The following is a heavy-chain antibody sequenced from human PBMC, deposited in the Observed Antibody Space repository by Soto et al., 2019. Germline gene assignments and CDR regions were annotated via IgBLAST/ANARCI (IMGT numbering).Heavy chain of an antibody. CDR2: INHSGST. V-gene: IGHV4-34*01. D-gene: IGHD5-12*01. Sequence: SETLSLTCAVYGGSFSGYYWSWIRQPPGKGLEWIGEINHSGSTNYNPSLKSRVTISVDTSKNQFSLKLSSVTAADTAVYYCARVLSVNIVATSVRYFDYWGQGTLVTVSS. J-gene: IGHJ4*02. CDR1: GGSFSGYY. CDR3: ARVLSVNIVATSVRYFDY.